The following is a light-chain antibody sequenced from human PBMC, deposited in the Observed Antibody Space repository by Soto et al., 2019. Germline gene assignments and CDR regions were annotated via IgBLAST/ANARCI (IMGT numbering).Light chain of an antibody. CDR2: WAS. CDR1: QSVLYSSNKKNY. V-gene: IGKV4-1*01. J-gene: IGKJ3*01. Sequence: DIVMTQSPDSLAVSLGERATINCKSSQSVLYSSNKKNYLAWYQQKPGQPPKLLIYWASTRESGVPNRFSGSGSGTDFTLTISSLQAEDVAVYYCQQCYSTPSFGPGTKVEI. CDR3: QQCYSTPS.